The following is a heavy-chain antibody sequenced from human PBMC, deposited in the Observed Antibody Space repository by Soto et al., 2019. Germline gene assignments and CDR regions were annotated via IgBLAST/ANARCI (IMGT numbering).Heavy chain of an antibody. CDR1: GVSMGSYY. CDR2: IYYSGST. D-gene: IGHD6-13*01. CDR3: ARGSWGN. J-gene: IGHJ4*02. Sequence: AETLSLTCTGSGVSMGSYYWSWIRQPPGKGLEWIGYIYYSGSTNYNPSLKSRVTISADTSKNQFSLELSSLTAADTAVYYCARGSWGNWGQGTLVTVS. V-gene: IGHV4-59*08.